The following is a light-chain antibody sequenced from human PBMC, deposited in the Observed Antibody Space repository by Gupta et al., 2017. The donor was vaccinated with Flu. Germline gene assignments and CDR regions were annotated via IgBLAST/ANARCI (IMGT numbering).Light chain of an antibody. CDR1: LYVPSRF. CDR2: VAS. J-gene: IGKJ2*01. Sequence: ATLSLSPGQRATLSCRASLYVPSRFLAWYQQKPGQAPRLLIYVASNRATGIPDRFSGSGSGTDFTLTISRLEPEDFAVYYCHQYGNSPYTFGQGTRLEI. V-gene: IGKV3-20*01. CDR3: HQYGNSPYT.